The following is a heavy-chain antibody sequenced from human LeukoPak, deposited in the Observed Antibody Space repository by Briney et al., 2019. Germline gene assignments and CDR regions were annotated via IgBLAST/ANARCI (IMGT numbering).Heavy chain of an antibody. V-gene: IGHV3-21*01. CDR3: APQYQLLTPYDY. J-gene: IGHJ4*02. CDR2: ISSSSSYI. CDR1: GFTFSSYS. D-gene: IGHD2-2*01. Sequence: GGSLRLSCAASGFTFSSYSMNWVRQAPGKGLEWVSSISSSSSYIYYADSVKGRFTISRDNAKNSLYLQMNSRRAEDTAVYYCAPQYQLLTPYDYWGQGTLVTVSS.